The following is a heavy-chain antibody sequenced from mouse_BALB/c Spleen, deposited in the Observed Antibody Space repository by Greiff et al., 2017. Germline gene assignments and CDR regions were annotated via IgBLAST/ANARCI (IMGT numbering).Heavy chain of an antibody. Sequence: VKLMESGAELVRPGTSVKVSCKASGYAFTNYLIEWVKQRPGQGLEWIGVINPGSGGTNYNEKFKGKATLTADKSSSTAYMQLSSLTSDDSAVYFCAREDEAMDYWGQGTSVTVSS. V-gene: IGHV1-54*01. CDR1: GYAFTNYL. J-gene: IGHJ4*01. CDR3: AREDEAMDY. CDR2: INPGSGGT.